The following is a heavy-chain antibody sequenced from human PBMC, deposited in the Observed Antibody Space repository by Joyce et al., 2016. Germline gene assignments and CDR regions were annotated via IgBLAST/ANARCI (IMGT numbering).Heavy chain of an antibody. CDR3: ARSSYTNGIFDY. CDR1: GFQFSSYS. J-gene: IGHJ4*02. V-gene: IGHV3-21*01. Sequence: EVQLVESGGGLVKPGGSLRLSCAASGFQFSSYSMSWVRQAPGKGLEWVSSLSSSSSYIKYTDSVKGRFTISRDNAKNSLYLQMNSLRVEDTAVYYCARSSYTNGIFDYWGQGTLVTVSS. CDR2: LSSSSSYI. D-gene: IGHD2-8*01.